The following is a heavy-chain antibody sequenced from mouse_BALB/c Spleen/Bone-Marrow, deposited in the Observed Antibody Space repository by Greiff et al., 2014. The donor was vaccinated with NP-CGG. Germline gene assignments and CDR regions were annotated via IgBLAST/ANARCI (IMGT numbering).Heavy chain of an antibody. CDR1: GYTFTDYN. CDR3: ATYYRYDWFAY. D-gene: IGHD2-14*01. J-gene: IGHJ3*01. V-gene: IGHV1S29*02. CDR2: IYPYNGGT. Sequence: DVQLQESGPELVKPGASVKISCKASGYTFTDYNMHWVKQSHGKSLEWTGYIYPYNGGTGYNQKFKSKATLTVDNSSSTAYMELRSLTSEDSAVYYCATYYRYDWFAYWGQRTLVTVSA.